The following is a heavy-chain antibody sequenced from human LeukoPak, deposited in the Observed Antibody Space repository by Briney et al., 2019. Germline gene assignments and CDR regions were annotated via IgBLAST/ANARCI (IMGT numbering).Heavy chain of an antibody. V-gene: IGHV3-30*02. CDR1: GFTFSHSA. CDR2: IRYDGSNN. J-gene: IGHJ4*02. CDR3: AREELGYCSGGSCYSGH. Sequence: GGSLRLSCAASGFTFSHSAIHWVRLAPGKGLEWLAFIRYDGSNNFYADSVKGRFTISRDNSKNTLYLQMNSLRAEDTAVYYCAREELGYCSGGSCYSGHWGQGTLVTVSS. D-gene: IGHD2-15*01.